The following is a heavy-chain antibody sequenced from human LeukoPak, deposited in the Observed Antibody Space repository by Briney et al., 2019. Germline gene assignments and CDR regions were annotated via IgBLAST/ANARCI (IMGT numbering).Heavy chain of an antibody. CDR2: IGGSGGST. J-gene: IGHJ4*02. D-gene: IGHD3-3*01. CDR1: GFTFSSYA. Sequence: GGSLRLSCAASGFTFSSYAMSWVRQAPGKGMEWVSAIGGSGGSTYYADSVKGRFTISRDNSKNTLYLQMNSLRAEDTAVYYCAKDISGLVEGDYWGQGTLVTVSS. V-gene: IGHV3-23*01. CDR3: AKDISGLVEGDY.